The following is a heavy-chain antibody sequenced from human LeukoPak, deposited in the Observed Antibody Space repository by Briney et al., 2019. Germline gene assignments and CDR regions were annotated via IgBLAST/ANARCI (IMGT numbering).Heavy chain of an antibody. Sequence: SETLSLTCTVSGGSISSDSYYWSWIRQPAGKGLEWIGRIYTSGSTSYNFSLKSRVTISVDTSKDQFSLKLSSVTAADTAVYYCARTGTTVTNWFDPWGQGTLVTVSS. CDR3: ARTGTTVTNWFDP. J-gene: IGHJ5*02. CDR2: IYTSGST. D-gene: IGHD4-17*01. CDR1: GGSISSDSYY. V-gene: IGHV4-61*02.